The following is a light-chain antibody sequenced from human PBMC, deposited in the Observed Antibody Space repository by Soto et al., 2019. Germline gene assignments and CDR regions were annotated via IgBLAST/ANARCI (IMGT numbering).Light chain of an antibody. CDR1: QSVSNY. J-gene: IGKJ3*01. Sequence: DIVMTQSPDSLAVSLGERATINCKSRQSVSNYLTWYQQKPGQPPKLLIYWASTRESGVPDRFSGSGSGTDFTLTISSLQAEDVAVYYCQQFYSSPFAFGPGTKVDLK. CDR2: WAS. V-gene: IGKV4-1*01. CDR3: QQFYSSPFA.